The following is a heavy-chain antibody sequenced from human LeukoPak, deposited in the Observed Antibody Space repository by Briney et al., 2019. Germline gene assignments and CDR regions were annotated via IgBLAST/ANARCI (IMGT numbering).Heavy chain of an antibody. V-gene: IGHV4-39*07. CDR2: IYYSGST. D-gene: IGHD3-16*02. CDR3: ARDYPFDI. J-gene: IGHJ3*02. CDR1: GGSISSSSYY. Sequence: PSETLSLTCTVSGGSISSSSYYWGWIRQPPGKGLEWIGSIYYSGSTYYNPSLKSRVTISVDTSKNQFSLKLSSVTAADTAVYYCARDYPFDIWGQGTMVTVSS.